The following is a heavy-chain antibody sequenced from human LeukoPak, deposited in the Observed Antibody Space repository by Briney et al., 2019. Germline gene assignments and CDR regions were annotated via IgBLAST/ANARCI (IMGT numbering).Heavy chain of an antibody. D-gene: IGHD3-10*01. V-gene: IGHV5-51*01. CDR3: ARLGLVRGVLDY. CDR2: IYLGDSDT. CDR1: GYSLTSYW. J-gene: IGHJ4*02. Sequence: GESLKISCKGSGYSLTSYWLAWVRQMPGKGLEWMGIIYLGDSDTRYSPSFQGQVTISADKTIGTAYLQWSSLRASDTAVYYCARLGLVRGVLDYWGQGTLVTVSS.